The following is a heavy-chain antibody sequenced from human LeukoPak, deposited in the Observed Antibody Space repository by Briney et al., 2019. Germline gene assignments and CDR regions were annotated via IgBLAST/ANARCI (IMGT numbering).Heavy chain of an antibody. D-gene: IGHD6-13*01. CDR1: GGSFSGYY. CDR2: INHSGST. J-gene: IGHJ4*02. Sequence: SETLSLTCAVYGGSFSGYYWSWIRQPPGKGLEWIGEINHSGSTNYNPSLKSRVTILVDTSKNQFSLKLSSATAADTAVYYCARGRGSRATTEIINWGQGTLVTVSS. CDR3: ARGRGSRATTEIIN. V-gene: IGHV4-34*01.